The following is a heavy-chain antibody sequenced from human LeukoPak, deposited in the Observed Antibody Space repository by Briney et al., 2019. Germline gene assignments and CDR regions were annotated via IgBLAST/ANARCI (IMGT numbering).Heavy chain of an antibody. CDR2: LYYSGST. J-gene: IGHJ4*02. D-gene: IGHD5-12*01. CDR3: ARQAISGYDPPPFDS. CDR1: GGSISSSTYY. Sequence: SETLSLTCTVSGGSISSSTYYWDWIRQPRGKGLEWIGNLYYSGSTYYNPSLKSRVTISVDTSKNQFSLKLSSVTAADTAVYYCARQAISGYDPPPFDSWGQGTQVTVSS. V-gene: IGHV4-39*01.